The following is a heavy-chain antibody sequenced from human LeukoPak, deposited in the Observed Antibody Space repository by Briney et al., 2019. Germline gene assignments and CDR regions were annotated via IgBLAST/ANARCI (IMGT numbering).Heavy chain of an antibody. V-gene: IGHV3-43D*03. Sequence: PGGSLRLSCAASGFTFSSYAMSWVRQAPGKGLEWVSLISWDGGSTYYADSVKGRFTTSRDNSKNSLYLQMNSLRAEDTALYYCAKDMGLLWELDAFDIWGQGTMVTVSS. J-gene: IGHJ3*02. CDR3: AKDMGLLWELDAFDI. CDR2: ISWDGGST. CDR1: GFTFSSYA. D-gene: IGHD1-26*01.